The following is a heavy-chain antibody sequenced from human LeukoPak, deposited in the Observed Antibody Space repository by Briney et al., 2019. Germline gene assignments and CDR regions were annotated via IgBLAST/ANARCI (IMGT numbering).Heavy chain of an antibody. D-gene: IGHD2-2*01. Sequence: PGGSLRLSCAASGFTFSSYWMHWVRQAPGKGLVWVSRINSDGSSTSYADSVKGRFTISRDNAKNTLYLQMNSLRAEDTAVYYCATASRYCSSTSCRDYWGQGTLVTVSS. CDR1: GFTFSSYW. CDR3: ATASRYCSSTSCRDY. V-gene: IGHV3-74*01. CDR2: INSDGSST. J-gene: IGHJ4*02.